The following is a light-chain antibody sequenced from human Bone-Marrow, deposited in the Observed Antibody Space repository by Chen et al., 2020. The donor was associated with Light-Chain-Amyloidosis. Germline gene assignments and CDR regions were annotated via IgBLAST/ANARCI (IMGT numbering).Light chain of an antibody. CDR3: QVWDRSSDRPV. J-gene: IGLJ3*02. Sequence: SYVLTQPDSVSVGPGPTATMAGGGINIGSTSVHWYQQTPVQAPLLVVYDDSDRPSGIPERLSGSNSGNTATLTISRVEAGDEADYYCQVWDRSSDRPVFGGGTKLTVL. CDR1: NIGSTS. CDR2: DDS. V-gene: IGLV3-21*02.